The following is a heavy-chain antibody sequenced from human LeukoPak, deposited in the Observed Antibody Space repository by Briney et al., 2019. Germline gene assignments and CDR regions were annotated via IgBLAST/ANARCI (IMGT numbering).Heavy chain of an antibody. D-gene: IGHD2/OR15-2a*01. Sequence: GGSLRLSCAASGFTFDDYGMSWVRQGPGKGLEWVSGINWNGGSTAYADSVKGRFTISRDNARNSLYVQMNSLRAEDTALYYCVRGEYGDYFEYWGQGTLVTVSS. CDR1: GFTFDDYG. CDR2: INWNGGST. J-gene: IGHJ4*02. CDR3: VRGEYGDYFEY. V-gene: IGHV3-20*04.